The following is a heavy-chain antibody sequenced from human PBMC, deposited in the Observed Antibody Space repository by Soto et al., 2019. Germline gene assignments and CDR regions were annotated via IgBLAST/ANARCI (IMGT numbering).Heavy chain of an antibody. J-gene: IGHJ5*02. D-gene: IGHD1-7*01. CDR2: ITWNSETI. CDR3: TRDDQGFGTSGTPILGS. V-gene: IGHV3-9*01. Sequence: EVQLVESGGRLVQPGTSLRLSCVASGFRFDDFAMHWVRQAPGKGLEWVSGITWNSETIDYAESVRGRFTISRDNAENSVFLQMDSLSPEDTALYYCTRDDQGFGTSGTPILGSWGQGTPVTVS. CDR1: GFRFDDFA.